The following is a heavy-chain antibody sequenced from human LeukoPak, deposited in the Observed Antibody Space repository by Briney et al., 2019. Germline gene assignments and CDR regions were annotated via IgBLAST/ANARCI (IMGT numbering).Heavy chain of an antibody. CDR2: IYYSGST. Sequence: SETLSLTCTVSGGSISSGGYYWSWIRQHPGKGLEWIGYIYYSGSTYYNPSLKSRVTISVDTSKNQFSLKLSSVTAADTAVYFLARKSIVVGTAAMAPYHLFDPLGQGTLVPGSS. CDR3: ARKSIVVGTAAMAPYHLFDP. J-gene: IGHJ5*02. D-gene: IGHD2-2*01. V-gene: IGHV4-31*03. CDR1: GGSISSGGYY.